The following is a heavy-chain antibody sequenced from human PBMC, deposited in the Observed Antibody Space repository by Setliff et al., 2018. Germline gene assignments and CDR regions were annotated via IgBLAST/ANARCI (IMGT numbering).Heavy chain of an antibody. CDR3: ARTCSGSGCYAGLES. J-gene: IGHJ4*02. CDR2: MYTDGSST. D-gene: IGHD2-15*01. Sequence: AGGSLRLSCAASGFTFTSYWMHWVRQAPGKGLVWVSRMYTDGSSTCYADSVKGRFTISRYNAKNTLYLQMNSLRPEDTAVYYCARTCSGSGCYAGLESWGQGTLVTVSS. V-gene: IGHV3-74*01. CDR1: GFTFTSYW.